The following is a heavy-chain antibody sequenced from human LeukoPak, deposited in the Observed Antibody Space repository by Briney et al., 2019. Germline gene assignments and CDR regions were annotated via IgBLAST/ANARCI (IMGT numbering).Heavy chain of an antibody. CDR2: IYDSGVT. CDR3: ARGVTKWGLRKGDDAFDI. Sequence: SETLSLTCTVSGGSMSRFHWAWIRQSPEKALEWIGYIYDSGVTNYNPSLKSRVTISVDTSKNQFSLKLSSVTAADTAVYYCARGVTKWGLRKGDDAFDIWGQGTMVTVSS. J-gene: IGHJ3*02. V-gene: IGHV4-59*13. D-gene: IGHD4-17*01. CDR1: GGSMSRFH.